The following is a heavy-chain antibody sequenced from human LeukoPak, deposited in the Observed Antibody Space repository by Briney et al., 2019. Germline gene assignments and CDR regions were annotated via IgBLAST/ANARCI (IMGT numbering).Heavy chain of an antibody. CDR3: ARDISRSGLY. CDR2: IFHSGNT. V-gene: IGHV4-38-2*02. CDR1: GYSISSGYY. J-gene: IGHJ4*02. D-gene: IGHD3-10*01. Sequence: PSETLSLTCTVSGYSISSGYYWGWIRQPPGKGLEWIGSIFHSGNTFYNPSLKSRVTISVDKSTNQFSLRLTSVTAADTAVYYCARDISRSGLYWGQGTLVTVSS.